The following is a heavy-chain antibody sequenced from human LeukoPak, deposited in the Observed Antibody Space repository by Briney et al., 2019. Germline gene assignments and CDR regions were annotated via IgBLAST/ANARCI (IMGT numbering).Heavy chain of an antibody. CDR1: GFTFSSYD. J-gene: IGHJ6*02. Sequence: PGGSLRLSCAASGFTFSSYDMHWVRQATGKGLEWVPAIGTAGDTYYPGSVKGRFTISRENAKNSLYLQMNSLRAGDTAVYYCARGAYYDSSGYYWYYGMDVWGQGTAVTVSS. CDR2: IGTAGDT. V-gene: IGHV3-13*01. CDR3: ARGAYYDSSGYYWYYGMDV. D-gene: IGHD3-22*01.